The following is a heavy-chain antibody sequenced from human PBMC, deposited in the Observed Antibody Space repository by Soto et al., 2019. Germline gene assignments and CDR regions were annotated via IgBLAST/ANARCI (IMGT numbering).Heavy chain of an antibody. J-gene: IGHJ4*02. CDR2: VFPVVGAT. D-gene: IGHD6-19*01. V-gene: IGHV1-69*01. CDR3: ARCRRVVGLAGSGWNYFDN. CDR1: GGTFSNYA. Sequence: QVQLVQSGAEVRKPGSSVRVSCKASGGTFSNYAISWVRQAPGQGLEWMGGVFPVVGATNYAQRFQGRVTITAEESTSTAYMQRNNLGCEDTAVYYGARCRRVVGLAGSGWNYFDNWGQGTLVTVSS.